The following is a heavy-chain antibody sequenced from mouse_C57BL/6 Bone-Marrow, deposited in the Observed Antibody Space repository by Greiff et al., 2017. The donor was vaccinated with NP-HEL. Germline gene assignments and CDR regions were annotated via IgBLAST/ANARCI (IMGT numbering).Heavy chain of an antibody. J-gene: IGHJ3*01. CDR2: IDPSDSYT. CDR3: ARSYDYARPFFAY. D-gene: IGHD2-4*01. Sequence: VQLQQPGAELVMPGASVKLSCKASGYTFTSYWMHWVKQRPGQGLEWIGEIDPSDSYTNYNQKFKGKSTLTVDKSSSTAYMQLRSLTSEDSAVYYCARSYDYARPFFAYWGQGTLVTVSA. CDR1: GYTFTSYW. V-gene: IGHV1-69*01.